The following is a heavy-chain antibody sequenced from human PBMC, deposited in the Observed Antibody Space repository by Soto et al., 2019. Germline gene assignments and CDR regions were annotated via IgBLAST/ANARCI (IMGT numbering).Heavy chain of an antibody. V-gene: IGHV3-66*01. D-gene: IGHD1-20*01. CDR1: GFTVSTKY. CDR2: IYSGGST. J-gene: IGHJ5*02. Sequence: GGSLRLSCAASGFTVSTKYMSWVRQAPGKGLEWVSVIYSGGSTFYADSVRGRLTTSRDNSKTTVNLQMNSLRAEDPAVYYCAKDQVFSGFDPWGQGTLVTVSS. CDR3: AKDQVFSGFDP.